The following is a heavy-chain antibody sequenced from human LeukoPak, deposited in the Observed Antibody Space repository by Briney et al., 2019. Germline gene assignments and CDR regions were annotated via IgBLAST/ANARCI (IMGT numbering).Heavy chain of an antibody. CDR1: GYTFTGYY. Sequence: ASVTVSCKASGYTFTGYYMHWVRQAPGQGLEWMGWINPNSGGTNYAQKFQGRVTMTRDTSISTAHMELSRLRSDDTAVYYCARGQNLRVGAPPGYWGQGTLATVSS. J-gene: IGHJ4*02. V-gene: IGHV1-2*02. CDR2: INPNSGGT. D-gene: IGHD1-26*01. CDR3: ARGQNLRVGAPPGY.